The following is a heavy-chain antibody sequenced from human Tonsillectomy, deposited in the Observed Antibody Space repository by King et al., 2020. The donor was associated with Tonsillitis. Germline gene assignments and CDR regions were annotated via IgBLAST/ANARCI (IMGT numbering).Heavy chain of an antibody. J-gene: IGHJ5*02. Sequence: VQLVESGAEVKKPGESLKISCKGSGYSFTSYWIGWVRQMPGKGLEWMGIIYPGDSDTRYSPSFQGQVTISADKSISTAYLQWSSLKASDTAMYYCGRQGWDRTEINWFDPWGQGTLVTVSS. V-gene: IGHV5-51*01. CDR2: IYPGDSDT. D-gene: IGHD1-26*01. CDR3: GRQGWDRTEINWFDP. CDR1: GYSFTSYW.